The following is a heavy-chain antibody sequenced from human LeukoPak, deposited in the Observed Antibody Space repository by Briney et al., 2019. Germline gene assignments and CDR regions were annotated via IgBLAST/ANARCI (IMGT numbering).Heavy chain of an antibody. CDR1: GYTFTSYG. D-gene: IGHD6-19*01. Sequence: ASVKVSCKASGYTFTSYGISWVRQAPGQGLEWMGWISVYNGNTNYAQKLQGRVTMTTDTSTSTAYMELRSLRSDDTAVYYCARDPGIAVAGTLGPFDYWGQGTLVTVSS. J-gene: IGHJ4*02. CDR2: ISVYNGNT. V-gene: IGHV1-18*01. CDR3: ARDPGIAVAGTLGPFDY.